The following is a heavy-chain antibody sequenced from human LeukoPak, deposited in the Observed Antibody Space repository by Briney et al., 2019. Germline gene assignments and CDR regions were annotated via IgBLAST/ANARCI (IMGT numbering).Heavy chain of an antibody. CDR1: GYTFTGYY. Sequence: ASVKVFCKASGYTFTGYYMHWVRQAPGQGLEWMGWINPNSGGTNYAQKFQGRVTMTRDTSISTAYMELSRLRSDDTAVYYCARYDSSSYYYFYFDYWGQGTLVTVSS. J-gene: IGHJ4*02. CDR3: ARYDSSSYYYFYFDY. V-gene: IGHV1-2*02. CDR2: INPNSGGT. D-gene: IGHD3-22*01.